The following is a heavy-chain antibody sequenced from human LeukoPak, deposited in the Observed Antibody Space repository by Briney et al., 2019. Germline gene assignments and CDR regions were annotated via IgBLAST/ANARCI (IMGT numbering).Heavy chain of an antibody. CDR2: INHSGST. J-gene: IGHJ5*02. CDR3: ARAHFYSYDSRGYYAEKGFSWFAP. V-gene: IGHV4-34*01. D-gene: IGHD3-22*01. Sequence: SETLSLTCAVYGGSFSGYYWSWIRQPPGKGLEWIGEINHSGSTNYNPSLKSRVTISVDTSKNQFSLKLSSVTAADTAVYYCARAHFYSYDSRGYYAEKGFSWFAPGARGPW. CDR1: GGSFSGYY.